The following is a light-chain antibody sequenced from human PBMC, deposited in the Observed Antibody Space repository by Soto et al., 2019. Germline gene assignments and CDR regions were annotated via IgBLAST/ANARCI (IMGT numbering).Light chain of an antibody. J-gene: IGKJ1*01. V-gene: IGKV3-20*01. CDR3: QQYNSSTWT. CDR2: GAS. CDR1: QSVRSSF. Sequence: EIVMTQSPATLCVSPKERATLSXRASQSVRSSFLAWYQQKPGQAPSXXIYGASSRATGIPDRFSGSGSGTDFTLTISRLEPEDFAVYYCQQYNSSTWTFGQGTKVDIK.